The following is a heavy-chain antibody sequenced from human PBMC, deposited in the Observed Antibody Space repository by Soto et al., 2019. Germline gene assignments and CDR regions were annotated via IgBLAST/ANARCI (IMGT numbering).Heavy chain of an antibody. J-gene: IGHJ6*02. V-gene: IGHV3-30-3*01. CDR1: GFTFSSYA. CDR2: ISYDGSNK. Sequence: GGSLRLSCAASGFTFSSYAMHWVRQAPGKGLEWVAVISYDGSNKYYADSVKGRFTISRDNSKNTLYLQMNSLRAEDTAVYYRANGYCSSTSCYFEDYYYYGMDVWGQGTTVTVSS. CDR3: ANGYCSSTSCYFEDYYYYGMDV. D-gene: IGHD2-2*03.